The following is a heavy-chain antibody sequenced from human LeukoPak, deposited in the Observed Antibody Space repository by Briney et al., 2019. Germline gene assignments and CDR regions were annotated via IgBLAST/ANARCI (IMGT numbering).Heavy chain of an antibody. CDR2: IYNSVST. D-gene: IGHD5/OR15-5a*01. J-gene: IGHJ5*01. V-gene: IGHV4-38-2*01. CDR3: ARNMSTEGWFDS. CDR1: DYSITSGDY. Sequence: PSETLSLTCVVSDYSITSGDYWAWIRQPPGKGLEWIGSIYNSVSTSCNASLKSRVTMSVDPSKNQLSLNLRSVTAADTAVYYCARNMSTEGWFDSWGRGTLVTVSS.